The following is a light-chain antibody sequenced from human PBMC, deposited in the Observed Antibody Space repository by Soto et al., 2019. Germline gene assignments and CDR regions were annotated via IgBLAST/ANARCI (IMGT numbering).Light chain of an antibody. CDR3: AAWDDSLNGPV. Sequence: QSALTQPPSASGTPGQRVTISCSGSSSNIKSNTVNWYQQLPGTAPKLLIYSNNQRPSGVPDRFSGSKSGTSASLAISGLQSEDEADYYCAAWDDSLNGPVFGGGTKVTVL. CDR1: SSNIKSNT. V-gene: IGLV1-44*01. J-gene: IGLJ2*01. CDR2: SNN.